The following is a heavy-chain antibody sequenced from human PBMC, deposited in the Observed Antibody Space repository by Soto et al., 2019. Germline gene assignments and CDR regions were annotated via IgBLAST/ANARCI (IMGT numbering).Heavy chain of an antibody. D-gene: IGHD5-12*01. CDR1: GFTFSSYG. CDR2: IWYDGSNK. J-gene: IGHJ6*02. Sequence: QVQLVESGGGVVQPGRSLRLSCAASGFTFSSYGMHWVRQAPGKGLEWVAVIWYDGSNKYYADSMKGRFTISRDNSKNTLYLQMNSLRAEDTAVYYCARDRADYSGGMDVWGQGTTVTVSS. CDR3: ARDRADYSGGMDV. V-gene: IGHV3-33*01.